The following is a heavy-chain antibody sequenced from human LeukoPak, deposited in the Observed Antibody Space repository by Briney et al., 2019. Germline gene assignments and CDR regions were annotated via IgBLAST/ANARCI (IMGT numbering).Heavy chain of an antibody. CDR3: ARESRYCSGGSCYFDAFDI. J-gene: IGHJ3*02. CDR1: GFTFSSYS. CDR2: ISSSSSYI. V-gene: IGHV3-21*01. Sequence: GGSLRLSCAASGFTFSSYSMNWVRQAPGKGLEWVSSISSSSSYIYYADSVKGRFTISRDNAKNSLYLQMNSLRAEGTAVYYCARESRYCSGGSCYFDAFDIWGQGTMVTVSS. D-gene: IGHD2-15*01.